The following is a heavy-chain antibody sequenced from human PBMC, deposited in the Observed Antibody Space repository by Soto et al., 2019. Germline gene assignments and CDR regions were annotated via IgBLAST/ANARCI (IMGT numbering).Heavy chain of an antibody. J-gene: IGHJ4*02. Sequence: PGGSLRLSCAASGFTLSSYSMNWVRQAPGKGLEWASSIGSSSSYIYYADSVKGRFTISRDNPKNSLYLQMNSLRAEDTAVYYCARDGYCSSTSCAYYFDYWGQGILVTVSS. D-gene: IGHD2-2*03. CDR1: GFTLSSYS. CDR2: IGSSSSYI. V-gene: IGHV3-21*01. CDR3: ARDGYCSSTSCAYYFDY.